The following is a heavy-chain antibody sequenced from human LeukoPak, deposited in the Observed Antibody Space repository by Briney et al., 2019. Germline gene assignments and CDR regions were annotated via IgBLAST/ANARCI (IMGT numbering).Heavy chain of an antibody. D-gene: IGHD2-15*01. CDR2: INHSGST. CDR3: ARDRLPGY. V-gene: IGHV4-34*01. Sequence: SETLSLTCAVYGGSFSGYYWSWIRQPPGKGLEWIGEINHSGSTNYNPSLKSRVTISVDTSKTQFSLRLSSVTAADSAVYYCARDRLPGYWGRGTLVTVSS. CDR1: GGSFSGYY. J-gene: IGHJ4*02.